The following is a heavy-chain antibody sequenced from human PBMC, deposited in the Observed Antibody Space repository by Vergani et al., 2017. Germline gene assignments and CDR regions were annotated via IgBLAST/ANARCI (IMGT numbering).Heavy chain of an antibody. CDR1: GFTFSGSA. D-gene: IGHD4-17*01. CDR2: IRSKANSYAT. V-gene: IGHV3-73*01. CDR3: TTRPPHGDYVGLFDP. J-gene: IGHJ5*02. Sequence: EVQMGESGGGLVQPGGSLKLSCAASGFTFSGSAMHWVRQASGKGLEWVGRIRSKANSYATAYAASVKGRFTISRDDSKNTAYLQMKSLKTEDTAVYYCTTRPPHGDYVGLFDPWGQGTLVTVSS.